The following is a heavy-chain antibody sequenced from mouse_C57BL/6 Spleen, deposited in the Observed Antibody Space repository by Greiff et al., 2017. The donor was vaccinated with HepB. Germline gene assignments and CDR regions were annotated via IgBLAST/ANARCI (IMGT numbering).Heavy chain of an antibody. J-gene: IGHJ3*01. D-gene: IGHD3-2*02. V-gene: IGHV1-26*01. Sequence: VQLQQSGPELVKPGASVKISCKASGYTFTDYYMNWVKQSHGKSLEWIGDINPNNGGTSYNQKFKGKATLTVDKSSSTAYMELSSLTSEDSAVYDCARAGSSGWFAYWGQGTLVTVSA. CDR1: GYTFTDYY. CDR2: INPNNGGT. CDR3: ARAGSSGWFAY.